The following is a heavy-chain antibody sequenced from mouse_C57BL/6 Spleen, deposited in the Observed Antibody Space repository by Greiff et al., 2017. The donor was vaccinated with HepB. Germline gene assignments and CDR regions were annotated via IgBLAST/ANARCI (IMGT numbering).Heavy chain of an antibody. CDR3: ARTHYGSIYAMDY. V-gene: IGHV5-17*01. CDR2: ISSGSSTI. D-gene: IGHD1-1*01. J-gene: IGHJ4*01. Sequence: EVKLMESGGGLVKPGGSLKLSCAASGFTFSDYGMHWVRQAPEKGLEWVAYISSGSSTIYYADTVKGRFTISRDNATNTLFLQMTSLRSEDTAMYYCARTHYGSIYAMDYWGQGTSFTVSS. CDR1: GFTFSDYG.